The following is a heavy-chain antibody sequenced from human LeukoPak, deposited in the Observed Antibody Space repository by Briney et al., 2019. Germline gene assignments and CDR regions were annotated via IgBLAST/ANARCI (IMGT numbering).Heavy chain of an antibody. V-gene: IGHV4-59*01. CDR2: IYYSGST. CDR1: GGSISSYY. J-gene: IGHJ6*02. D-gene: IGHD6-13*01. Sequence: PSETLSLTCTVSGGSISSYYWSWIRQPPGKGLEWIGYIYYSGSTNYNPSLKSRVTISVDTSKNQFSLKLSSVTAADTAVYYCARVAAAGHTTYYYYYGMDVWGQGTTVTVSS. CDR3: ARVAAAGHTTYYYYYGMDV.